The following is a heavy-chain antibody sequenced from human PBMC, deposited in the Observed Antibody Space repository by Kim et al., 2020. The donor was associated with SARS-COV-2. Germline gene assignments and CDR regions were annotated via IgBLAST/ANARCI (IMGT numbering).Heavy chain of an antibody. J-gene: IGHJ6*02. CDR1: GASIAAYY. CDR3: AREGVVGATPGMDV. Sequence: SETLSLTCTVSGASIAAYYWSWIRQPAGKGLEWIGRIHTTGTNYNPSLKSRVTMSIDTSKNKFSLKLTSVTAADTAVYYCAREGVVGATPGMDVWGQGTTVTVSS. CDR2: IHTTGT. V-gene: IGHV4-4*07. D-gene: IGHD1-26*01.